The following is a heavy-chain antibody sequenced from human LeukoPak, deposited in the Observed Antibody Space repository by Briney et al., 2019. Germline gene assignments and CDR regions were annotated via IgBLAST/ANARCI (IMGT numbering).Heavy chain of an antibody. D-gene: IGHD6-13*01. CDR2: ISYDGSDE. Sequence: PGRSLRLSCAASGFTFSNSGMHWVRQAPGKGLEWVAIISYDGSDEYSADSVRGRFTISRDNSKNTLYLQMNKLRAEDTALYYCAKDRSSSWAIDYWGRGTLVTVSS. J-gene: IGHJ4*02. CDR1: GFTFSNSG. CDR3: AKDRSSSWAIDY. V-gene: IGHV3-30*18.